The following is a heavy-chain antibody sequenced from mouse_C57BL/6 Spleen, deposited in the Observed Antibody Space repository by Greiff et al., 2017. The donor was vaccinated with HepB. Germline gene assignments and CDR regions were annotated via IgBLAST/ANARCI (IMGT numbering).Heavy chain of an antibody. CDR2: ISYDGSN. D-gene: IGHD1-1*01. CDR3: ARSYGSSWYFDY. Sequence: EVQLQESGPGLVKPSQSLSLTCSVTGYSITSGYYWNWIRQFPGNKLEWMGYISYDGSNNYNPSLKNRISITRDTSKNQFFLKLNSVTTEDTATYYCARSYGSSWYFDYWGQGTTLTVSS. CDR1: GYSITSGYY. J-gene: IGHJ2*01. V-gene: IGHV3-6*01.